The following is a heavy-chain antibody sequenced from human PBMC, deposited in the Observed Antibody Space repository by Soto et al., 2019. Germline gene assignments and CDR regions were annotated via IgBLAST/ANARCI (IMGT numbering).Heavy chain of an antibody. J-gene: IGHJ2*01. V-gene: IGHV4-59*08. CDR2: IYYSGST. Sequence: SSETLSLTCTVSGGSLSGYYWSWIRQPPGKGLEWIGYIYYSGSTNYNPSLKSRVTISVDTSKNQFSLNLSSVTAADTAVYFCARQGGQTYWYFDLWGRGTLVTVSS. D-gene: IGHD3-16*01. CDR1: GGSLSGYY. CDR3: ARQGGQTYWYFDL.